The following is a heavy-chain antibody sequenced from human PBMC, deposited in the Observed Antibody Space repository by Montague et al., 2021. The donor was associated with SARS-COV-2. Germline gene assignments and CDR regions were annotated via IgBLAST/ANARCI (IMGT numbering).Heavy chain of an antibody. V-gene: IGHV3-48*03. CDR1: GFTFSSYE. J-gene: IGHJ4*02. CDR3: ARDLDYGGNSLFDY. CDR2: ISSRGSAV. Sequence: SLRLSWAAYGFTFSSYEMNWIRQAPGKGLEWVSYISSRGSAVFSYAESVKGRFTIPRDNARNSLFLQMNSLTVDDTGVYYCARDLDYGGNSLFDYWGQGTLVTVSS. D-gene: IGHD4-23*01.